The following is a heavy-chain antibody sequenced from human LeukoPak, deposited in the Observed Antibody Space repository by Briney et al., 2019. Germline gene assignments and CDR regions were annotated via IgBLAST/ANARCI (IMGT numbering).Heavy chain of an antibody. CDR2: IYSGSNT. CDR3: AGKNIVVVTASLHYRFDP. D-gene: IGHD2-21*02. V-gene: IGHV3-66*01. J-gene: IGHJ5*02. CDR1: GFTVSNNY. Sequence: GRSLRLSRAASGFTVSNNYMIWVRQAPGKGLEWVSVIYSGSNTYYADSVKGRFTISGDNSKNTLYLQMNSLRAEDTAVYYCAGKNIVVVTASLHYRFDPWGQGTLVTVSS.